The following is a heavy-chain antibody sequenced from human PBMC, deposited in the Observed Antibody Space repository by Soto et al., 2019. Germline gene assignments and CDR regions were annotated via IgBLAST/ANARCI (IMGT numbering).Heavy chain of an antibody. CDR3: ASSSWMDWFDP. J-gene: IGHJ5*02. D-gene: IGHD6-13*01. CDR1: GFTFSSYS. CDR2: ISSSGTYI. Sequence: EVQLVESGGGLVRPGGSLRLSCVASGFTFSSYSMNWVRQAPGKGLEWVSSISSSGTYIYYAESLKGRFTISRDNAKNSVYRQMNSLRAEDTAVYYCASSSWMDWFDPWGQGTLVTVSS. V-gene: IGHV3-21*01.